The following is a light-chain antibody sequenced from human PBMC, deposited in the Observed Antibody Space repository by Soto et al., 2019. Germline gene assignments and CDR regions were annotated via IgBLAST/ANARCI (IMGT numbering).Light chain of an antibody. CDR3: QQYYSYPLT. V-gene: IGKV1-6*01. Sequence: AILVTHSPSSLSASVGDRVTITCRASQDIRKDLGWYQQTPGKAPKLLIYGASSMQSGVPYRFSGSGSGTDFTLTISCLQSEDFAAYYCQQYYSYPLTFGEGTRVDI. J-gene: IGKJ4*02. CDR2: GAS. CDR1: QDIRKD.